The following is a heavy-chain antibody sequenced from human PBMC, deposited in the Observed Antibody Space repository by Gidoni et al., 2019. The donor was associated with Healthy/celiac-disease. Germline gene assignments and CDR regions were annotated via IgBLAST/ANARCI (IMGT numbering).Heavy chain of an antibody. Sequence: QVQLVESGGGVVQPGRSLRLSCAAAGFTFSYYGMHWVRQAPGKGLEWVAVIWYDGSHKYYADSVKGRFTISRDNSKNTLYLQMSSLRAEDTAVYYCARGDMTTVTTVDYWGQGTLVTVSS. CDR2: IWYDGSHK. V-gene: IGHV3-33*01. J-gene: IGHJ4*02. D-gene: IGHD4-17*01. CDR1: GFTFSYYG. CDR3: ARGDMTTVTTVDY.